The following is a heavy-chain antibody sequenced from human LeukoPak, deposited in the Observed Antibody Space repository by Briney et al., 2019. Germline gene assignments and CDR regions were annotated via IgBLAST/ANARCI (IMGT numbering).Heavy chain of an antibody. Sequence: GGSLRLSCAASGFTFSSYAMSWVRQAPGKGLEWVSIIYSGGDTYYADSVRGRFTISRDNSKNTLYLQMNRLRAEDTAVYYCARASGYSGFDPFDYWGQGTLVTVSS. D-gene: IGHD5-12*01. J-gene: IGHJ4*02. CDR1: GFTFSSYA. V-gene: IGHV3-53*01. CDR3: ARASGYSGFDPFDY. CDR2: IYSGGDT.